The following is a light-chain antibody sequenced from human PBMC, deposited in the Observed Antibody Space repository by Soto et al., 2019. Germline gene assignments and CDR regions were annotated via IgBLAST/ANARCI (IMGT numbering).Light chain of an antibody. CDR2: ATS. V-gene: IGKV1-6*01. Sequence: AIQMTQSPSSLSASVGDRVTITCRASQGIRNDLGWYQQRPGKAPKLLIFATSSLQSGVPSRFSGSGSGTDFTLTISSLQPEDFATYYCFQDYNSPRTFGQGTKVEI. CDR1: QGIRND. CDR3: FQDYNSPRT. J-gene: IGKJ1*01.